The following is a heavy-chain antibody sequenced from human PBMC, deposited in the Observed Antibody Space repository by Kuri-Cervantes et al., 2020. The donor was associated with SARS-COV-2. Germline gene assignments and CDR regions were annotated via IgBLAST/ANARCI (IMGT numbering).Heavy chain of an antibody. CDR3: ARSPHSNYDILTGYYFGWFDP. Sequence: SVKVSCKASGGTFSSYAISWVRQAPGQGLEWMGGIIPIFGTSNYAQKFQGRVTITADKSASTAYMELSSLRSEDTAVYYCARSPHSNYDILTGYYFGWFDPWGQGTLVTVSS. J-gene: IGHJ5*02. CDR1: GGTFSSYA. V-gene: IGHV1-69*06. CDR2: IIPIFGTS. D-gene: IGHD3-9*01.